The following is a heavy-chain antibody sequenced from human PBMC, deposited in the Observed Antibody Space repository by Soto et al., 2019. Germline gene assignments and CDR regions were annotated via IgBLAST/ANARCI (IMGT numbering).Heavy chain of an antibody. D-gene: IGHD6-13*01. CDR2: ISGSGGST. Sequence: GGSLRLSCAASGFTFSSYAMSWVRQAPGKGLEWVSAISGSGGSTYYADSVKGRFTISRDNSKSTLYLQMNSLRAEDTAVYYCAKDRTAGTRGNYYFDYWGQGTLVTVSS. J-gene: IGHJ4*02. CDR1: GFTFSSYA. CDR3: AKDRTAGTRGNYYFDY. V-gene: IGHV3-23*01.